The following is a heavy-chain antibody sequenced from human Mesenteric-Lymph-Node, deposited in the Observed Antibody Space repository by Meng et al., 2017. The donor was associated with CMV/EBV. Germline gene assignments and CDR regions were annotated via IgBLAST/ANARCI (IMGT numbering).Heavy chain of an antibody. J-gene: IGHJ3*01. D-gene: IGHD2-15*01. V-gene: IGHV3-23*01. Sequence: GGSLRLSCAASGFTFSSYWMNWVRQAPGKGLEWVSGISGGGGATYYADSVKGRFTISRDNSKNTLYLQMNSLRAEDTAVFYCVKDLLTIDAFDVWGQGTMVTVSS. CDR2: ISGGGGAT. CDR1: GFTFSSYW. CDR3: VKDLLTIDAFDV.